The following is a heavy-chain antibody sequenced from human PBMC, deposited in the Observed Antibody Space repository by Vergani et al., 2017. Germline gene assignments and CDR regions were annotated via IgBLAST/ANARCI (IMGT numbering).Heavy chain of an antibody. Sequence: EVQLVESGGGWVQPGGSLRLSCVVSGFDFSSYIMNWVRQAPGKGLEWVSFVSTGTKSQSYADSVKGRFTISRDNAKNSLYLRMNSLRAEDTAVYYCASSSGSYPPHGYWGQGTLVTVSS. J-gene: IGHJ4*02. CDR3: ASSSGSYPPHGY. CDR2: VSTGTKSQ. V-gene: IGHV3-48*04. CDR1: GFDFSSYI. D-gene: IGHD1-26*01.